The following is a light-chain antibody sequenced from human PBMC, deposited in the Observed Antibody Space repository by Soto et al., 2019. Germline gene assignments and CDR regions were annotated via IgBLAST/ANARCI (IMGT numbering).Light chain of an antibody. CDR2: AAS. J-gene: IGKJ2*01. CDR1: QITDNH. CDR3: QQIYRTQYT. V-gene: IGKV1-39*01. Sequence: DFEMTQSPSSLSASIGDRVTITCRASQITDNHLNWYQQKPGKAPKLLIYAASTLQSAVPSRFSGSGSGTDFTLTISSLQPEDFATYYCQQIYRTQYTFGQGTKLEIK.